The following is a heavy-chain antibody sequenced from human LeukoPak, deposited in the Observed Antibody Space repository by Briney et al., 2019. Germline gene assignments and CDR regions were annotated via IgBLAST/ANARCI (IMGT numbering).Heavy chain of an antibody. CDR3: ATASSGWYYFDY. CDR1: GGTFSSYC. J-gene: IGHJ4*02. D-gene: IGHD6-19*01. CDR2: FDPEDGET. Sequence: GSSVKVSCKASGGTFSSYCVSWVRQAPGKGLEWMGGFDPEDGETIYAQKFQGRVTMTEDTSTDTAYMELSSLRSEDTAVYYCATASSGWYYFDYWGQGTLVTVSS. V-gene: IGHV1-24*01.